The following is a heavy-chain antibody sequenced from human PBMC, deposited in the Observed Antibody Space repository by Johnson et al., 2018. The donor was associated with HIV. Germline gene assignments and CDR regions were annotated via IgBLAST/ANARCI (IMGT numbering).Heavy chain of an antibody. Sequence: QVQLVESGGGVVQPGGSLRLSCAASGFTFNSYAMHWVRQAPGKGLEWVALTSYDGSNKYYADSVKGRFTISRDNAKSSLSLQMNSLRAEDTAVYYCARESRMWAWGQGTMVTVSS. CDR2: TSYDGSNK. CDR1: GFTFNSYA. V-gene: IGHV3-30*04. J-gene: IGHJ3*01. D-gene: IGHD1-26*01. CDR3: ARESRMWA.